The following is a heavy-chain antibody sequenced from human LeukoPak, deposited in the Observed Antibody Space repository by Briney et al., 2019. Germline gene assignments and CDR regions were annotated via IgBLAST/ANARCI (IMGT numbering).Heavy chain of an antibody. J-gene: IGHJ6*02. Sequence: PGGSLRLSCAVSGFTVSSNYMSWVRQAPGKGLEWVSFIYSGGSTYYADSVKGRFTISRDNSKNTLYLQLNSLRAEDTAVYYCAREFGYGSGISCYFKYYGMDVSGQGNTGTVFS. CDR1: GFTVSSNY. V-gene: IGHV3-53*05. D-gene: IGHD2-15*01. CDR3: AREFGYGSGISCYFKYYGMDV. CDR2: IYSGGST.